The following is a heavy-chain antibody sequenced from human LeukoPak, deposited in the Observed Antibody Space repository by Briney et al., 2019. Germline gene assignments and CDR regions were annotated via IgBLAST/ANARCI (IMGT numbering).Heavy chain of an antibody. Sequence: SETLSLTCTVSGGSISRSSYYWGWIRQPPGKGLEWIGSMYYSGSTFYNPSLKSRVTILVDTSKNQFSLKLSSVTAADTAVYYCARVTGYMIEDYFDYWGQGTLVTVSS. D-gene: IGHD3-22*01. CDR2: MYYSGST. V-gene: IGHV4-39*07. CDR3: ARVTGYMIEDYFDY. J-gene: IGHJ4*02. CDR1: GGSISRSSYY.